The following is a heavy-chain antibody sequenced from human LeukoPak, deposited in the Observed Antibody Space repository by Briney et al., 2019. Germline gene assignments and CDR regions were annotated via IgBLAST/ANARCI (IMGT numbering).Heavy chain of an antibody. CDR2: IYHSGST. Sequence: SETLSLTCAVSGGSISSGGYSWSWIRQPLGKGLEWIGYIYHSGSTYYNPSLKSRVTISVDRSKNQFSLKLSSVTAADTAVYYCARGVTIFGVATNWFDPWGQGTLVTVSS. D-gene: IGHD3-3*01. CDR3: ARGVTIFGVATNWFDP. CDR1: GGSISSGGYS. V-gene: IGHV4-30-2*01. J-gene: IGHJ5*02.